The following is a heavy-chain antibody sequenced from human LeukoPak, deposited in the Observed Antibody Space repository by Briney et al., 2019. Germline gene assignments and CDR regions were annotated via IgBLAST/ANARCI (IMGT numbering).Heavy chain of an antibody. CDR2: IYHSGST. V-gene: IGHV4-38-2*02. J-gene: IGHJ4*02. CDR3: ARSDGLLWFGEPNYYFDY. Sequence: SETLSLTCTVSGYSISSGYYWGWIRQPPGKGLEWIGSIYHSGSTYYNPSLKSRVTISVDTSKNQFSLKLSSVTAADTAVYYCARSDGLLWFGEPNYYFDYWGQGTLVTVSS. CDR1: GYSISSGYY. D-gene: IGHD3-10*01.